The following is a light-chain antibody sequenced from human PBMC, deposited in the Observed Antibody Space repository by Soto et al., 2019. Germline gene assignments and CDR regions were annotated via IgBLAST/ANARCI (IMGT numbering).Light chain of an antibody. Sequence: EIVLTQSPGTLSLSPWERATLSCRASQSVSSNNLAWYQQKRGQAPRLLIYGASSRATGIPDRFSGSGSGTEFTLTISSLQPDDFATYYCQHYNSYSEAFGQGTKVDIK. V-gene: IGKV3-20*01. CDR2: GAS. J-gene: IGKJ1*01. CDR3: QHYNSYSEA. CDR1: QSVSSNN.